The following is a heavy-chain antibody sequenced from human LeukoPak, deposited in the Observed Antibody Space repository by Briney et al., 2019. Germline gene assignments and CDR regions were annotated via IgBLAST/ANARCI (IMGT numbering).Heavy chain of an antibody. J-gene: IGHJ6*03. CDR1: GGSISSGTYY. CDR3: ARGTPTYDILTGYYPYYYYYYMDV. Sequence: SETLSLTCTVSGGSISSGTYYWAWIRQPPGRGLEWIETIYHSGSTNYNPSLKSRVTISVDTSKNQFSLKLSSVTAADTAVYYCARGTPTYDILTGYYPYYYYYYMDVWGKGTTVTISS. V-gene: IGHV4-39*07. CDR2: IYHSGST. D-gene: IGHD3-9*01.